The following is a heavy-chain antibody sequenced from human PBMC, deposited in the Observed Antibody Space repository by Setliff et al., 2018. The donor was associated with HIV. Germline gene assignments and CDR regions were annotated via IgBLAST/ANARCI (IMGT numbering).Heavy chain of an antibody. CDR3: ARSLLGIIVPSAQGIWYYFDY. D-gene: IGHD1-20*01. Sequence: ASVKVSCKASGYNFDDNSINWVRQAPGQGLEWMGWISPYNGNTRYSQKFQGRVTMTTDTSTSTAYMEVRGLRSDDTAVYYCARSLLGIIVPSAQGIWYYFDYWGQGTLVTVSS. J-gene: IGHJ4*02. CDR1: GYNFDDNS. CDR2: ISPYNGNT. V-gene: IGHV1-18*01.